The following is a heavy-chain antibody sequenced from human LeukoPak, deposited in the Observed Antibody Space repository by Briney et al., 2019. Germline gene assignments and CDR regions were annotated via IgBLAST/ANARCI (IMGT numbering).Heavy chain of an antibody. Sequence: GASVKVSCKASGGTLSSYAISWVRQAPGQGLEWMGGIIPIFGTANYAQKFQGRVTITTDESTSTAYMGLSSLRSEDTAVYYCARSYSAGIQLWSPEGGFDYWGQGTLVTVSS. V-gene: IGHV1-69*05. CDR1: GGTLSSYA. CDR2: IIPIFGTA. CDR3: ARSYSAGIQLWSPEGGFDY. J-gene: IGHJ4*02. D-gene: IGHD5-18*01.